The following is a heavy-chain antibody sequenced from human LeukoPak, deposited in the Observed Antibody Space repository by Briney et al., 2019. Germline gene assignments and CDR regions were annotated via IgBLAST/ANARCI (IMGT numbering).Heavy chain of an antibody. CDR3: ARVLGGSYYEFDY. CDR1: RFTFGDYG. J-gene: IGHJ4*02. Sequence: GGSLRLSCAASRFTFGDYGMTWVRQVPGKGLEWVSGINWNGASTGYADSVKGRFTISRDNAKNTLYLQMNSLRDEDTGLYYCARVLGGSYYEFDYWGQGTLVTVSS. D-gene: IGHD1-26*01. CDR2: INWNGAST. V-gene: IGHV3-20*04.